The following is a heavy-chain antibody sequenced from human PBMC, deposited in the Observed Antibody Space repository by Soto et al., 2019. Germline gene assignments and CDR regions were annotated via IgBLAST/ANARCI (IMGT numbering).Heavy chain of an antibody. CDR3: ARDLADYYDSSGYFIDY. CDR2: INPNSGGT. J-gene: IGHJ4*02. CDR1: GYTFTGYY. V-gene: IGHV1-2*02. D-gene: IGHD3-22*01. Sequence: ASVKVSCKASGYTFTGYYMHWLRQAPGQGLEWMGWINPNSGGTNYAQKFQGRVTMTRDTSISTAYMELSRLRSDDTAVDYCARDLADYYDSSGYFIDYWGQGTLVTVSS.